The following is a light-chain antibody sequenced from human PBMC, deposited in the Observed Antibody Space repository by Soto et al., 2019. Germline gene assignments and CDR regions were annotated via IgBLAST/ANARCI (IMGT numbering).Light chain of an antibody. CDR2: AAS. J-gene: IGKJ3*01. CDR1: QDIGTW. Sequence: DIQMTQFPSSVSASVGDRVTITCRASQDIGTWLAWYQQKPGKAPKLLIYAASNLQSGVPSRFSGGGSGTDFTLTISSLQAEDFATYYCQQANSFPPFAFGPGTKVDVK. V-gene: IGKV1-12*01. CDR3: QQANSFPPFA.